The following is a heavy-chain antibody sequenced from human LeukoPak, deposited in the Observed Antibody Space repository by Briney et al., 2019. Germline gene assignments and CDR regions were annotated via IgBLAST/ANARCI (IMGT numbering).Heavy chain of an antibody. Sequence: GGSLRLSCAASGFTFGSYGIHWVRQAPGKGLEWVAVVSYDGSEKYYADSVKGRLTISRDKSKNTVSLQMNSLRAEDTAVYYCARDAYCSSTSCYLDVWGKGTTVTVSS. V-gene: IGHV3-30*03. J-gene: IGHJ6*03. CDR2: VSYDGSEK. CDR3: ARDAYCSSTSCYLDV. CDR1: GFTFGSYG. D-gene: IGHD2-2*01.